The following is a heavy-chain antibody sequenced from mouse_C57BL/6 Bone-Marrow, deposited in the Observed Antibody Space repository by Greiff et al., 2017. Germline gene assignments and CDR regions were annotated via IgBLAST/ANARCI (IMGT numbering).Heavy chain of an antibody. J-gene: IGHJ1*03. CDR1: GFSLTSYA. D-gene: IGHD1-1*01. CDR2: IWTGGGT. Sequence: QVQLKESGPGLVAPSQSLSITCTVSGFSLTSYAISWVRQPPGKGLEWLGVIWTGGGTNYNSALKSRLSISKDNSKSQVFLKMNSLQTDDTARYYCAMIFITTVVARGNWYFDVWGTGTTVTVSS. CDR3: AMIFITTVVARGNWYFDV. V-gene: IGHV2-9-1*01.